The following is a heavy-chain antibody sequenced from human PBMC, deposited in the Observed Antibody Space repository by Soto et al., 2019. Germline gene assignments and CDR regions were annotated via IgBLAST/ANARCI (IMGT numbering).Heavy chain of an antibody. CDR3: ARANGQRYFDWLQNNWFDH. CDR2: IIPIFGTE. D-gene: IGHD3-9*01. J-gene: IGHJ5*02. Sequence: GKGLEWMGGIIPIFGTENYTQKFQGRVTITADESTSTAFMELSSLGSEDTAVYYCARANGQRYFDWLQNNWFDHWGQGTLVTVSS. V-gene: IGHV1-69*01.